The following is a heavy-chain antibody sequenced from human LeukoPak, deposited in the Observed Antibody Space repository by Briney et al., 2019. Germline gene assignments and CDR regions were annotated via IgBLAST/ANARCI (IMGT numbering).Heavy chain of an antibody. Sequence: GASVKVSCKASGYTFTGYYMHWVRQAPGQGLEWMGWINPNSGGTNYAQKFQGRVTMTRDTSISTAYMELSGLRSDDTAVYYCAREALLWFGETGWFDPWGQGTLVTVSS. CDR1: GYTFTGYY. J-gene: IGHJ5*02. CDR3: AREALLWFGETGWFDP. CDR2: INPNSGGT. D-gene: IGHD3-10*01. V-gene: IGHV1-2*02.